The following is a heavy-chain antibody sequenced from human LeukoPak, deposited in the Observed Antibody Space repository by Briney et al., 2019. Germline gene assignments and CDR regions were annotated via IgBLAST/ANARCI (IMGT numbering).Heavy chain of an antibody. D-gene: IGHD6-19*01. CDR1: GGSSSGYY. CDR3: AREPSSGWYRHRYYFDY. V-gene: IGHV4-34*01. CDR2: INHSGST. Sequence: PSETLSLTCAVYGGSSSGYYWSWIRQPPGKGLEWIGEINHSGSTNYNPSLKSRVTISVDTSKNQFSLKLSSVTAADTAVYYCAREPSSGWYRHRYYFDYWGQGTLVTVSS. J-gene: IGHJ4*02.